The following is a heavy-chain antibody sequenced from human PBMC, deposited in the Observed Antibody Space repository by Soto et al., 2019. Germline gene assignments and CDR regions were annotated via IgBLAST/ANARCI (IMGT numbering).Heavy chain of an antibody. CDR2: IYPGDSDT. D-gene: IGHD3-3*01. V-gene: IGHV5-51*01. J-gene: IGHJ4*02. Sequence: EVQLVQSGAEVKKPGESLKISCKGSGYSFTSYCIGWVRQMPGKGLEWMGIIYPGDSDTRYSPSFQGQVTISADKSISTAYLQWSSLKASDTAMYYCARHIRDDFWSGYCFDYWGQGTLVTVSS. CDR1: GYSFTSYC. CDR3: ARHIRDDFWSGYCFDY.